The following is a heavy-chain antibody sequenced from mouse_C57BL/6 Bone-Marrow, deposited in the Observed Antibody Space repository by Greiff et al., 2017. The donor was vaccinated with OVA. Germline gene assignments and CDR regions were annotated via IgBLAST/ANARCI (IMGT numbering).Heavy chain of an antibody. CDR2: IYPGDGDT. CDR1: GYAFSSSW. J-gene: IGHJ1*03. Sequence: LVESGPELVKPGASVKISCKASGYAFSSSWMNWVKQRPGKGLEWIGRIYPGDGDTNYNGKFKGKATLTADKSSSTAYMQLSSLTSEDSAVYFCARATVGEGWYFDVWGTGTTVTVSS. V-gene: IGHV1-82*01. CDR3: ARATVGEGWYFDV. D-gene: IGHD1-1*01.